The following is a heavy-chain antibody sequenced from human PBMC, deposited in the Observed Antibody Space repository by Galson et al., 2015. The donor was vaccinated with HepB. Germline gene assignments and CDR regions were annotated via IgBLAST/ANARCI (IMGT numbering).Heavy chain of an antibody. CDR3: ARVRGALRLAPKGGYYFDF. D-gene: IGHD3-9*01. J-gene: IGHJ4*02. CDR1: GFTFGDYY. Sequence: SLRLSCAASGFTFGDYYMSWIRQAPGKGLEWISFISSSTLFTNYADSVKGRFTVSRDNANNSLYLHMNNLRAEDWAVYYCARVRGALRLAPKGGYYFDFWGQGTLVTVSS. V-gene: IGHV3-11*05. CDR2: ISSSTLFT.